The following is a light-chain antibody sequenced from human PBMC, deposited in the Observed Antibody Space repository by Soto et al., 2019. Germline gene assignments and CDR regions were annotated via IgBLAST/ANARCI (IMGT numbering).Light chain of an antibody. V-gene: IGKV2-28*01. J-gene: IGKJ1*01. CDR1: QSVLHSNGYNY. Sequence: SVRTQSPLSLPVTPGEPASISCRSSQSVLHSNGYNYLDWYLQKPGQSPRLLIYLGANRASGVPDRFSGSGSGTDFTLRISRVEAADVGVYYCMQALQTPPTFGQGTKVDNK. CDR2: LGA. CDR3: MQALQTPPT.